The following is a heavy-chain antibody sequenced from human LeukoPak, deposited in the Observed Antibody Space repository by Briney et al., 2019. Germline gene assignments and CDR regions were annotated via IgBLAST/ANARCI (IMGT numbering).Heavy chain of an antibody. V-gene: IGHV3-48*03. D-gene: IGHD4-17*01. J-gene: IGHJ4*02. CDR1: GFTFSSYE. Sequence: GGSLRLSXAVSGFTFSSYEMNWVRQAPGKGLEWFSYISSSGSTIDYPDSVKGRFTITRDNAKNSLYLQMNSLRAEDTTVLYCARVPYGDYVVYFDYWGQGTLVTVSS. CDR2: ISSSGSTI. CDR3: ARVPYGDYVVYFDY.